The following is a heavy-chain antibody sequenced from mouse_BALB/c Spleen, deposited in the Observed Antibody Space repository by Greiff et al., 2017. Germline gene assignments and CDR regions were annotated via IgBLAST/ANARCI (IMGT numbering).Heavy chain of an antibody. D-gene: IGHD1-2*01. V-gene: IGHV2-9-2*01. CDR3: VRDYGYSAMDY. J-gene: IGHJ4*01. CDR1: GFSLTSYD. CDR2: IWTGGGT. Sequence: QVQLQQSGPGLVAPSQSLSITCTVSGFSLTSYDISWIRQPPGKGLEWLGVIWTGGGTNYNSAFMSRLSISKDNSKSQVFLKMNSLQTDDTAIYYCVRDYGYSAMDYWGQGTSVTVSS.